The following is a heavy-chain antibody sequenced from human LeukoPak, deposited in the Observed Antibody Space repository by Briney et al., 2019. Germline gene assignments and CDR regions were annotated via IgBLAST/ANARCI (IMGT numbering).Heavy chain of an antibody. J-gene: IGHJ6*03. V-gene: IGHV1-18*01. CDR1: GYTFTSYG. CDR2: ISAYNGNT. CDR3: ARDRSENYYYYYMDV. D-gene: IGHD1-26*01. Sequence: ASVTVSCKASGYTFTSYGISWVRQAPGQGLEWMGWISAYNGNTNYAQKLQGRVTMTTDTSTSTAYMELRSLRSDDTAVYYCARDRSENYYYYYMDVWGKGTTVTVSS.